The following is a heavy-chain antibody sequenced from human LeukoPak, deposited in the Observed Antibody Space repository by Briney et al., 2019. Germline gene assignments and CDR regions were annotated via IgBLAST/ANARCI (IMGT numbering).Heavy chain of an antibody. CDR2: IYYSGTT. CDR3: ARGLVGDYGAFDY. V-gene: IGHV4-39*01. J-gene: IGHJ4*02. CDR1: GGSISSDNYY. D-gene: IGHD4-17*01. Sequence: SETLSLTCTVSGGSISSDNYYWGWIRQPPGKGLEWIGSIYYSGTTYYNPSLKSRVTISVDTSKNQFSLKLSSVTAADTAVYYCARGLVGDYGAFDYWGQGTLVTVSS.